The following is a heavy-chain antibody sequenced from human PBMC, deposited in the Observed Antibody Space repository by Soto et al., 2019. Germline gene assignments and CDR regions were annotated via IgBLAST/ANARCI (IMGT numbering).Heavy chain of an antibody. CDR3: ARAGGMDV. Sequence: QVQLVESGGGVVQPGRSLRLSCAASGFTFSSYAMHWVRQAPGKGLEWVAVISDDGSNKYYADSVKGRFTISRDISKNTLYLQMNSLRAEDTAVYYCARAGGMDVWGQGTTVTVSS. V-gene: IGHV3-30-3*01. CDR2: ISDDGSNK. CDR1: GFTFSSYA. D-gene: IGHD3-10*01. J-gene: IGHJ6*02.